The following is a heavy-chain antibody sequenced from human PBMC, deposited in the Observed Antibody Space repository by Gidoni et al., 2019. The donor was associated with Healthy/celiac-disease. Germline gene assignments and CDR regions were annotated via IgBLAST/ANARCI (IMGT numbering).Heavy chain of an antibody. CDR2: ISGSGGST. D-gene: IGHD1-26*01. CDR3: AKDAPGYSGSYYFDY. V-gene: IGHV3-23*01. J-gene: IGHJ4*02. CDR1: GFTFSSDA. Sequence: EVQLLESGGGLVQPGGSLRRYCAASGFTFSSDAMSWVRQAPGKGLEWVSAISGSGGSTYYADSVKGRFTISRDNSKNTLYLQMNSLRAEDTAVYYCAKDAPGYSGSYYFDYWGQGTLVTVSS.